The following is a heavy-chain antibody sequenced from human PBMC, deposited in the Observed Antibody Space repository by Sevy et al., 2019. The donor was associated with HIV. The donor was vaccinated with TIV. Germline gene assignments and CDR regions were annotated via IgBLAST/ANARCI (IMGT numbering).Heavy chain of an antibody. CDR2: ISSSSSYI. CDR1: GFTFSSYS. D-gene: IGHD6-13*01. J-gene: IGHJ6*03. CDR3: ASVGRDSSSWYGSESYYYMDV. Sequence: GGSLRLSCAASGFTFSSYSMNWVRQAPGKGLEWVSSISSSSSYIYYADSVKGRFTISRDNAKNSLYLQMNSLRAEDTAVYYCASVGRDSSSWYGSESYYYMDVWGKGTTVTVSS. V-gene: IGHV3-21*01.